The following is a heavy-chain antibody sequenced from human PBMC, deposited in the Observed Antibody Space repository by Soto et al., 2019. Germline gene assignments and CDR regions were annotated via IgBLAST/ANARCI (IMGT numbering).Heavy chain of an antibody. V-gene: IGHV4-4*02. CDR2: IYSTGST. J-gene: IGHJ4*02. D-gene: IGHD3-10*01. CDR1: GGSISSSNW. CDR3: ARTYGSGSYSTFDF. Sequence: PSETLSLTCDVSGGSISSSNWWSWVRQPPGKGLEWIGEIYSTGSTNYNPSLESRVTISVDRSQNQFSLRLTSVTAADTAVYYWARTYGSGSYSTFDFWGQETLVTVSS.